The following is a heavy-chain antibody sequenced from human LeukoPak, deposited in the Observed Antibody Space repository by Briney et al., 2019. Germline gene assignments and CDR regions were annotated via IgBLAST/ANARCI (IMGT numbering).Heavy chain of an antibody. D-gene: IGHD5-18*01. CDR2: ISAYNGNT. CDR1: GYTFTSYG. V-gene: IGHV1-18*04. CDR3: ARAGIQLWLYNWFDP. Sequence: GASVKVSCKASGYTFTSYGISWVRQAPGQELEWMGWISAYNGNTNYAQKLQGRVTMTTDTSTSTAYMELRSLRSDDTAVYYCARAGIQLWLYNWFDPWGQGTLVTVSS. J-gene: IGHJ5*02.